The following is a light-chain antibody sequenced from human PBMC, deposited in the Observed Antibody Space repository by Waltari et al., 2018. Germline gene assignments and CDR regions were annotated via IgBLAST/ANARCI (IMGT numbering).Light chain of an antibody. CDR2: KAS. Sequence: DIQMTQSPSTLSASVGDSDTITCRASQSISSWLAWYQQKPGKAPKLLIYKASSLESGVPSRFSGSGSGTEFTLTISSLQPDDFATYYCQQYNSYSRTFGQGTKVEIK. CDR3: QQYNSYSRT. V-gene: IGKV1-5*03. CDR1: QSISSW. J-gene: IGKJ1*01.